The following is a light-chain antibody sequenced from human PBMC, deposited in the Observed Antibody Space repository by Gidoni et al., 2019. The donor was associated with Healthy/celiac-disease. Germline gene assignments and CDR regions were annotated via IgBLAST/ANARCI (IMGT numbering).Light chain of an antibody. Sequence: SALTQPPSVSGSPGQSVTISCTGTSSDVGIYNRVSWYQQPPGTPPKLMIYEVSNRPSGVPDRFSGSKSGNPASLTISGLQAEDEADYYCSSYTSSSTLVFGGGTKLTVL. CDR3: SSYTSSSTLV. CDR2: EVS. J-gene: IGLJ2*01. CDR1: SSDVGIYNR. V-gene: IGLV2-18*02.